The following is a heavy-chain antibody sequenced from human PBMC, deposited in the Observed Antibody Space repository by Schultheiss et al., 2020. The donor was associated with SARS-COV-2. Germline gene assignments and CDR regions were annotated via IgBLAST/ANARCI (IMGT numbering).Heavy chain of an antibody. J-gene: IGHJ5*02. CDR1: GFTFSSYG. D-gene: IGHD2-2*01. CDR3: ARDKGYCSSTSCLPGEGGVDP. V-gene: IGHV3-48*04. Sequence: GGSLRLSCAASGFTFSSYGMHWVRQAPGKGLEWVSYISSSSSTIYYADSVKGRFTISRDNAKNSLYLQMNSLRAEDTAVYYCARDKGYCSSTSCLPGEGGVDPWGQGTLVTVSS. CDR2: ISSSSSTI.